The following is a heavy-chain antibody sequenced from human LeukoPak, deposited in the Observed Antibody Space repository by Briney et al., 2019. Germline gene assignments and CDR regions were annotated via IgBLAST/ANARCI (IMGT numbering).Heavy chain of an antibody. CDR1: GFTFRSYP. D-gene: IGHD4-11*01. J-gene: IGHJ4*02. CDR2: IGSYAGDT. V-gene: IGHV3-23*01. CDR3: AGDHTARVTTGQAFDY. Sequence: AGSLTLSCAASGFTFRSYPMTWVRQAPGKGLEWDSTIGSYAGDTPYADSVKGRLTTSRDNSKTSLYLQRNSLRGEDTAVYYCAGDHTARVTTGQAFDYWGQGTLVTVSS.